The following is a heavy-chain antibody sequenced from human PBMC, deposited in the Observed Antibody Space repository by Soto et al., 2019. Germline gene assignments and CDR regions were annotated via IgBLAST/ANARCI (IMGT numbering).Heavy chain of an antibody. J-gene: IGHJ5*02. D-gene: IGHD3-22*01. CDR1: GGSMSSGDYS. Sequence: SETLSLTCAVSGGSMSSGDYSWNWIRQPPGKGLEWIGFTYLSGNTYYNPNPSLESRVTISVDRSKNQFSLKLTSVTAADTAVYHCARSNTYYYDSSGYYPFDIWGQGTLVTVSS. CDR3: ARSNTYYYDSSGYYPFDI. CDR2: TYLSGNT. V-gene: IGHV4-30-2*01.